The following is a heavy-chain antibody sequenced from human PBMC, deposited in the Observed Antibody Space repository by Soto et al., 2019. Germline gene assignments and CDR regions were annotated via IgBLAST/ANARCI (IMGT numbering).Heavy chain of an antibody. CDR2: ISGSGGST. CDR3: AYRNYYHSSCYTYPYFDF. V-gene: IGHV3-23*01. J-gene: IGHJ4*02. D-gene: IGHD3-22*01. Sequence: EVQLLESGGGSVQPGGPLRLSCAASGLTFNNYDMTWVRQAPGKGLDWVSTISGSGGSTYYADSVKGRFTISRDNSKNTVYLQMNSLRVEDTAVYYCAYRNYYHSSCYTYPYFDFWGRGSLVTVSS. CDR1: GLTFNNYD.